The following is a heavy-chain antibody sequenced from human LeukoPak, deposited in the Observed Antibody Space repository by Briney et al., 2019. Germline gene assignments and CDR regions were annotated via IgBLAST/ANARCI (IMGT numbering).Heavy chain of an antibody. CDR3: AKDHFYYDSSRDDAFDI. Sequence: PGGSLRLSCAASGFKFDDYGMSWVRQVPGKGLEWVSGINWNGGSRGYADSVKGRFTISRDNSKNTLYLQMDSLRAEDTAVYSCAKDHFYYDSSRDDAFDIWGQGTMVTVSS. CDR1: GFKFDDYG. V-gene: IGHV3-20*04. J-gene: IGHJ3*02. CDR2: INWNGGSR. D-gene: IGHD3-22*01.